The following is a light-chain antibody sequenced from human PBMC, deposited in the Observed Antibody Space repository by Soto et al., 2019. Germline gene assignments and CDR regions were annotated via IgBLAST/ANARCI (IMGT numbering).Light chain of an antibody. CDR3: QQRTTWPRWT. J-gene: IGKJ1*01. CDR2: DTS. V-gene: IGKV3-11*01. CDR1: QSISSY. Sequence: ESVLTQSPATLSLSPGERATLSCRASQSISSYFAWYQQKPGQAPRLLIYDTSTRATGIPARFSGSGSGTDLTFTINSLQPEDFAVYYCQQRTTWPRWTFGQGTKVEIK.